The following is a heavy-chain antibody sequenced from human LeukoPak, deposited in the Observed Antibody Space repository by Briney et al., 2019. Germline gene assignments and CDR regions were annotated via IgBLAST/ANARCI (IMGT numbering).Heavy chain of an antibody. V-gene: IGHV3-23*01. Sequence: GGSLRLSCAASGFTFSTYAMSWVRQAPGKGLEWVSAISGSGGSTYYADSVKGRFTISRDNSKNTLYLQMNSLRAEDTAVYYCAKSFNPTPFVVAPAATGYWGQGTLVTVSS. CDR1: GFTFSTYA. CDR2: ISGSGGST. D-gene: IGHD2-2*01. J-gene: IGHJ4*02. CDR3: AKSFNPTPFVVAPAATGY.